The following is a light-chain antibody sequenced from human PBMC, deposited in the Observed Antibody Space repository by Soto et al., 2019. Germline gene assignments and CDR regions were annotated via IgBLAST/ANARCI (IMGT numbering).Light chain of an antibody. Sequence: QSVLTQPPSVSGAPGQRVTISCTGSSSNIGAGYDVHWYQQLLGTAPKLLIYANSNRPSGVPDRFSGSKSGTSASLAITGLQAEDEADYYCQSYDSSLSGYVFGTGTKLTVL. CDR3: QSYDSSLSGYV. CDR2: ANS. CDR1: SSNIGAGYD. V-gene: IGLV1-40*01. J-gene: IGLJ1*01.